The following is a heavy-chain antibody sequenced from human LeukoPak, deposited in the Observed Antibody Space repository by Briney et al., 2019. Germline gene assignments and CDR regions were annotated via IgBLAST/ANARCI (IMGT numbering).Heavy chain of an antibody. Sequence: ASVKVSCKVSGYTLTELSMHWVRQAPGKGLEWMGWINPNSGGTNYAQKFQGRVTMTRDTSISTAYMELSRLRSDDTAVYYCARDQYCSSTSCEDYWGQGTLVTVSS. CDR1: GYTLTELS. CDR3: ARDQYCSSTSCEDY. V-gene: IGHV1-2*02. J-gene: IGHJ4*02. D-gene: IGHD2-2*01. CDR2: INPNSGGT.